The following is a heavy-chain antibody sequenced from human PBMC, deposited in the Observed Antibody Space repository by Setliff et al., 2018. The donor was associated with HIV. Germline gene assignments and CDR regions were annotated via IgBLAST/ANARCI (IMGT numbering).Heavy chain of an antibody. CDR1: GYSISSGYY. Sequence: SETLSLTCAVSGYSISSGYYWGWIRQPPGKGLEWIGTIYHSGSTYYNPSLKSRVTISVDTSKNQFSLRLSSVTAADSAVYHCARRRETIVVVIGIPNWYFDLWGRGTLVTVSS. CDR2: IYHSGST. J-gene: IGHJ2*01. CDR3: ARRRETIVVVIGIPNWYFDL. V-gene: IGHV4-38-2*01. D-gene: IGHD2-21*01.